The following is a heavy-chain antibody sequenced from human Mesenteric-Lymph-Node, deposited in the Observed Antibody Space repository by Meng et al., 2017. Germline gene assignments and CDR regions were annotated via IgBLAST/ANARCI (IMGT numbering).Heavy chain of an antibody. CDR3: ARWDLIAVAGSGNDAFDI. Sequence: GGSLRLSCAASGFTFSSYWMHWVRQAPGKGLVWVSRINSDGSSTSYADSVKGRFTISRDNAKNTLYLQMNSLRAEDTAVYYCARWDLIAVAGSGNDAFDIWGQGTMVTVSS. D-gene: IGHD6-19*01. CDR2: INSDGSST. J-gene: IGHJ3*02. CDR1: GFTFSSYW. V-gene: IGHV3-74*01.